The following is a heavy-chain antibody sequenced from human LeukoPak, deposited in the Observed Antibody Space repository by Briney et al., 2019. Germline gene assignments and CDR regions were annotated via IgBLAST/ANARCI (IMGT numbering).Heavy chain of an antibody. CDR3: ARVPILVEATWSDY. CDR1: GYTFTSYG. Sequence: GASVKVSCKASGYTFTSYGISWVRQAPGQGLEWMGWISAYNGNTNYAQKLQGRVTTTTDTSTSTAYMELRSLRSDDTAVYYCARVPILVEATWSDYWGQGTLVTVSS. D-gene: IGHD1-26*01. J-gene: IGHJ4*02. CDR2: ISAYNGNT. V-gene: IGHV1-18*01.